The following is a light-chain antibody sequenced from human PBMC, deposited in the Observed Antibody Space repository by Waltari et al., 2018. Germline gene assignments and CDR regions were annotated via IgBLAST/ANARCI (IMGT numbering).Light chain of an antibody. V-gene: IGKV3-20*01. Sequence: EILLTQSPGTLSLSPGESTTLSCRASQSVGRSLTWYQQKPGQAPRLLIYGASSRATGIPDRFSGSGSETDFTLTISRLEPEDFALYYCQHYVRLPVTFGQGTKVDIK. CDR2: GAS. CDR1: QSVGRS. CDR3: QHYVRLPVT. J-gene: IGKJ1*01.